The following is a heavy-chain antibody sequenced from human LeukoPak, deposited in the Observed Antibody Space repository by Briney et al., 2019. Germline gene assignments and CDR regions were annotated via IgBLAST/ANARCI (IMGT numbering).Heavy chain of an antibody. CDR2: ISGSGSGGST. J-gene: IGHJ4*02. V-gene: IGHV3-23*01. CDR3: ARETIRYFDWLPPGGYFDY. Sequence: GGSLRLSCAASGFTFSSSAMSWVRQAPGKGLEWVSSISGSGSGGSTYYADSVKGRFTISRDNSKNTLYLQMNSLRAEDTAVYYCARETIRYFDWLPPGGYFDYWGQGTLVTVSS. CDR1: GFTFSSSA. D-gene: IGHD3-9*01.